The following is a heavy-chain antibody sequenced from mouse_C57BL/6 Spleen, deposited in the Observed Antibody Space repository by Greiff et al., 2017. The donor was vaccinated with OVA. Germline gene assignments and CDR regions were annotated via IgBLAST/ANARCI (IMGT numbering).Heavy chain of an antibody. CDR3: ARDYYGSRTIFAY. Sequence: EVQLQQSGPELVKPGASVKMSCKASGYTFTDYNMHWVKQSHGKSLEWIGYINPNNGGTSYNQKFKGKATLTVNKSSSTAYMELRSLTSEDSAVYYCARDYYGSRTIFAYWGQGTLVTVSA. V-gene: IGHV1-22*01. D-gene: IGHD1-1*01. CDR1: GYTFTDYN. CDR2: INPNNGGT. J-gene: IGHJ3*01.